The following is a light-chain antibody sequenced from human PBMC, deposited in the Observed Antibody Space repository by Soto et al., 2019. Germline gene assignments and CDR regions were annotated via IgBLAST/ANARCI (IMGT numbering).Light chain of an antibody. V-gene: IGKV1-5*01. CDR1: QSISSW. Sequence: DIQMTQSPATLYASVGDRVTITCRASQSISSWLDWYEQKPGKAPKLLIYDVPSLESWVPSRFSGSGSGTEFTLTISSLQPDDFATYYYQQYKSYPVTFGQGTKLEIK. J-gene: IGKJ2*01. CDR2: DVP. CDR3: QQYKSYPVT.